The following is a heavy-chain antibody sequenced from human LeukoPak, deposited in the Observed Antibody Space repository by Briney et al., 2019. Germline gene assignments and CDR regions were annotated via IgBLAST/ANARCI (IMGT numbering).Heavy chain of an antibody. V-gene: IGHV3-72*01. CDR2: VRNKANTYST. Sequence: GGSLRLSCAASGFIFSDHHMDWVRQAPGKGREWVGRVRNKANTYSTNYAASVKGRFSITRDDSMNSVYLQMNSLKTEDTAVYYCVRVWRGYYFDSWGQGILVTVSS. CDR3: VRVWRGYYFDS. J-gene: IGHJ4*02. D-gene: IGHD3-10*01. CDR1: GFIFSDHH.